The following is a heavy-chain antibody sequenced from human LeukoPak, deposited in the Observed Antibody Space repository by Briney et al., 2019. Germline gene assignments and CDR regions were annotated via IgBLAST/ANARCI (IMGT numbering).Heavy chain of an antibody. J-gene: IGHJ4*02. D-gene: IGHD3-16*01. CDR3: AKDSKNYAIDY. CDR2: ISDDGRKK. V-gene: IGHV3-30*18. CDR1: GFTFSSYG. Sequence: GGSLRLSCGASGFTFSSYGVHWVRQAPGKGLEWVAVISDDGRKKYYADSVKGRFTISRDNSKNTLYLHMNSLRAEDTAVYYCAKDSKNYAIDYWGQGTLVTVSS.